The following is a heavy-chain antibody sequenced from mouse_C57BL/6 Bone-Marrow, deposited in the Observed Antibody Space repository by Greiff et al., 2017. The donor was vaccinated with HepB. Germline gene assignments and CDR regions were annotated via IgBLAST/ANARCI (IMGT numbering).Heavy chain of an antibody. Sequence: EVQLQQSGAELVRPGASVKLSCTASGFNFKDDYMHWVKQRPEQGLEWIGWIDPENGDTEYATKFQGKATITADTSSNTAYLQLSSLTSEDTAVYYCTASIYYGSSYPYFDYWGRGTTLTVSS. CDR2: IDPENGDT. CDR3: TASIYYGSSYPYFDY. V-gene: IGHV14-4*01. J-gene: IGHJ2*01. CDR1: GFNFKDDY. D-gene: IGHD1-1*01.